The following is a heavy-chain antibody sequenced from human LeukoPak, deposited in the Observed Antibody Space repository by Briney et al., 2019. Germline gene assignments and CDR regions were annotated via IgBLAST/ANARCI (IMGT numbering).Heavy chain of an antibody. V-gene: IGHV4-39*07. CDR2: NYYSGST. CDR3: ARLSYSSGWYPVRSDAFDI. CDR1: GGSISSSSYY. D-gene: IGHD6-19*01. J-gene: IGHJ3*02. Sequence: SETLSLTCTVSGGSISSSSYYWGWIRQPPGKGLEWIGCNYYSGSTYYNPSLKRRVTISVDTSKNQFSLKLSSVTAADTAVYYCARLSYSSGWYPVRSDAFDIWGQGTMVTVSS.